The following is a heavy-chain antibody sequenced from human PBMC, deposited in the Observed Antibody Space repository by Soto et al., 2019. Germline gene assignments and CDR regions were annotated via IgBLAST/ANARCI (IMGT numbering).Heavy chain of an antibody. CDR1: GFTFSAYW. J-gene: IGHJ4*02. CDR2: ISDDGSTA. V-gene: IGHV3-74*01. CDR3: ARGPRVSSTGTGAH. D-gene: IGHD1-1*01. Sequence: GGSLRLSCAVSGFTFSAYWMHWVRQVPGKGLTWVSRISDDGSTATYADSVKGRFVISRDNAKNSLYPEMNKLRVDDSGLYYCARGPRVSSTGTGAHWGRGTLVTVSS.